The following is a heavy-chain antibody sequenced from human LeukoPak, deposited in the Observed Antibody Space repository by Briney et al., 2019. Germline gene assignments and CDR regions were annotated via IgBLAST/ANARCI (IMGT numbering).Heavy chain of an antibody. J-gene: IGHJ4*02. Sequence: SETLSLTCTVSGASMSGHFWTWIRQDPGTGLEWIGNIYYTGTTSYNPALVSRVTISLDTSNNQFSLKLTSVTAADTAVYYCAKEGGPARPGLDSWGQGTLVTVSS. V-gene: IGHV4-59*11. CDR3: AKEGGPARPGLDS. CDR2: IYYTGTT. D-gene: IGHD6-6*01. CDR1: GASMSGHF.